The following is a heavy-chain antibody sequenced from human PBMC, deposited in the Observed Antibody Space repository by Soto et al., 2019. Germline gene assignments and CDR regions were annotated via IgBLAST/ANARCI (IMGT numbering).Heavy chain of an antibody. CDR2: IYDTVTT. CDR1: GGSISSNEW. V-gene: IGHV4-4*02. J-gene: IGHJ5*02. CDR3: ARAVPFCLGP. Sequence: SETLSLTCAISGGSISSNEWWIWVRQPPGKGLEWIGEIYDTVTTNYNPSLKSRVTISIDKSKTQFSLKLTSLTAADTAVYYCARAVPFCLGPWGQGTLVTVSS. D-gene: IGHD3-16*01.